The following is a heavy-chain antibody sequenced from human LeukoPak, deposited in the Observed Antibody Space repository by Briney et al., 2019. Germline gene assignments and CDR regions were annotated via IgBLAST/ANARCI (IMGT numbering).Heavy chain of an antibody. CDR1: GFTFDDYT. CDR2: ISWDGGST. J-gene: IGHJ6*03. D-gene: IGHD2-15*01. Sequence: GGSLRLSCAASGFTFDDYTMHWVRQAPGKGLEWVSLISWDGGSTYYADSVKGRFTISRDNSKNSLYLQMNSLRTEDTALYYCAKDGIYCSGGSCYSHYYYYMDVWGKGTTVTVSS. V-gene: IGHV3-43*01. CDR3: AKDGIYCSGGSCYSHYYYYMDV.